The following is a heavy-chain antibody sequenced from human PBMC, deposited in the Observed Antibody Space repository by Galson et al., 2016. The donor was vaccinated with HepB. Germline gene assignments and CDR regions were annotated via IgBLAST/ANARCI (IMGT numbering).Heavy chain of an antibody. J-gene: IGHJ5*02. Sequence: TLSLTCTVSGASISSVDHYWTWIRQHPGKGLAWIGYIYYTGGTYYNLSLKSRLSMSVDTSKNQFSLKLNSVTAADTAVYYCARGGDNWIRPWFDPWGQGTLVTVSS. CDR1: GASISSVDHY. V-gene: IGHV4-31*03. D-gene: IGHD1-20*01. CDR3: ARGGDNWIRPWFDP. CDR2: IYYTGGT.